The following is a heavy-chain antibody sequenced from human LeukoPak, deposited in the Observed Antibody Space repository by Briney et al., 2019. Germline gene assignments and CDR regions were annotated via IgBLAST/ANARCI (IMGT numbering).Heavy chain of an antibody. CDR1: GFTFSGSA. CDR2: IRSKANSYAT. V-gene: IGHV3-73*01. D-gene: IGHD4-17*01. CDR3: TRQGLSYGDYTYYYYYYMDV. J-gene: IGHJ6*03. Sequence: PGGSLRLSCAASGFTFSGSAMHWVRQASGKGREWVGRIRSKANSYATAYAASVKGRFTISRDDSKNTAYLQMNSLKTEDTAVYYCTRQGLSYGDYTYYYYYYMDVWGKGTTVTISS.